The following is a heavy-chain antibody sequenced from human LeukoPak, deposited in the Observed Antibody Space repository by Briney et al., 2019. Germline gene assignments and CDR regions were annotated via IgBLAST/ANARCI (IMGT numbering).Heavy chain of an antibody. Sequence: SETLSLTCTVSGGSISSGGYYWSWIRQHPGKGLEWIGYIYYSGSTYYNPSLKSRVTISVDTSKNQFSLKLSSVTAADTAVYYCARDPFGGVFDYWGQGTLVTVSS. V-gene: IGHV4-31*03. CDR2: IYYSGST. CDR3: ARDPFGGVFDY. J-gene: IGHJ4*02. CDR1: GGSISSGGYY. D-gene: IGHD2-8*02.